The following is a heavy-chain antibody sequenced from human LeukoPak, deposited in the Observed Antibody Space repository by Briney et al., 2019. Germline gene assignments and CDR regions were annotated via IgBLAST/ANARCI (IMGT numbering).Heavy chain of an antibody. J-gene: IGHJ4*02. D-gene: IGHD3-10*01. V-gene: IGHV1-2*02. CDR1: GYIFSDFY. CDR3: ARSLSVTRGLITTMLGY. CDR2: ISPTNGAT. Sequence: ASVKVSCKTSGYIFSDFYLHWVRQAPGQGLEWMGWISPTNGATSYARRFQGRVNMARDTSTSTSYMELSSLGSDDTAVYYCARSLSVTRGLITTMLGYWGQGALVTVSS.